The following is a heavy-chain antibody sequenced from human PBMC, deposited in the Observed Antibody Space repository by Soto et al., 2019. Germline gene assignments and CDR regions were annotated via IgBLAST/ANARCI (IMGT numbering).Heavy chain of an antibody. CDR1: GGSISSGGYY. Sequence: SETLSFTCTVSGGSISSGGYYWSWIRQHPGKGLEWIGYIYYSGSTYYNPSLKSRVTISVDTSKNQFSLKLSSVTAADTAEYYCARFFEPHLVEYAFDIWGQGTMVTVSS. J-gene: IGHJ3*02. CDR3: ARFFEPHLVEYAFDI. CDR2: IYYSGST. V-gene: IGHV4-31*03. D-gene: IGHD2-2*01.